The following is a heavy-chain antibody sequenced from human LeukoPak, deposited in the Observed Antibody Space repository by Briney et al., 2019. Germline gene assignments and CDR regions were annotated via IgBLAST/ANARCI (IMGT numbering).Heavy chain of an antibody. V-gene: IGHV1-69*04. CDR3: AGAPYYYDSSGYYYYFVY. Sequence: GASVKVSCKASGGTFSSYAISWVRQAPGQGLEWMGRIIPILGIANYEQKFQGRVTITADKSTSTAYMELSSLRSEDTAVYYCAGAPYYYDSSGYYYYFVYWGQGTLVTVSS. CDR2: IIPILGIA. D-gene: IGHD3-22*01. J-gene: IGHJ4*02. CDR1: GGTFSSYA.